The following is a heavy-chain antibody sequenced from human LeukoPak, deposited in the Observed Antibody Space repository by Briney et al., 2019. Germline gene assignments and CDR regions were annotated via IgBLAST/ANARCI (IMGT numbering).Heavy chain of an antibody. CDR1: GFTFSSYA. J-gene: IGHJ4*02. Sequence: PGGSRRLSCAAAGFTFSSYAMSWVRQAPGKGLEWVSTISGSGYNTYYGDSVKGRFTISRDNSKNTLYLQVNSLRAEDTALYYCAKEFSGSYYYFDYWGQGTLVTVSS. V-gene: IGHV3-23*01. CDR3: AKEFSGSYYYFDY. CDR2: ISGSGYNT. D-gene: IGHD1-26*01.